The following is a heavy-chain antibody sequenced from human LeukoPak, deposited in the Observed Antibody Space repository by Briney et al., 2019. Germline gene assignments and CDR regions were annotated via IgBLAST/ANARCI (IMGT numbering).Heavy chain of an antibody. V-gene: IGHV4-30-4*07. Sequence: SETLSLTCAVSGGSISSGGYSWRWIRQPPGKGLEWIGYIYYSGSTYYNPSLKSRVTISVDTSKNQFSLKLSSVTAADTAVYYCACLGPVAAGFDPWGQGTLVTVSS. J-gene: IGHJ5*02. D-gene: IGHD2-15*01. CDR1: GGSISSGGYS. CDR2: IYYSGST. CDR3: ACLGPVAAGFDP.